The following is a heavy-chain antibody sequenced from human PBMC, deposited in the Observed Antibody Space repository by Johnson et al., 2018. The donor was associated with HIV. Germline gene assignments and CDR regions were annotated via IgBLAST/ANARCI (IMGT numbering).Heavy chain of an antibody. CDR1: GFSFDDYA. CDR3: AREAGSGSYSPWRPDAFDI. CDR2: ISWNSGSI. V-gene: IGHV3-9*01. D-gene: IGHD3-10*01. J-gene: IGHJ3*02. Sequence: LVESGGGLVQPGRSLRLSCAASGFSFDDYAMHWVRQPPGKGLEWVSGISWNSGSIGYADSVKGRFTISRDNAKNSLYLQMNSLRAEDTALYYCAREAGSGSYSPWRPDAFDIWGQGTMVTVSS.